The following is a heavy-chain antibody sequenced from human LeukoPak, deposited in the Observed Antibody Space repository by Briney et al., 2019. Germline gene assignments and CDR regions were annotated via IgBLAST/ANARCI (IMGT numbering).Heavy chain of an antibody. CDR1: GYIFTNYA. Sequence: GASVKVSCKASGYIFTNYAMHWVRQAPGQRLEWMGRISGGSGVTKYSQKFQDRVTVTRDTSASTAYMELNSLRSEDTAVYYCARIGWELPHTDYYFDYWGQGTLVTVSS. CDR2: ISGGSGVT. V-gene: IGHV1-3*01. CDR3: ARIGWELPHTDYYFDY. J-gene: IGHJ4*02. D-gene: IGHD1-26*01.